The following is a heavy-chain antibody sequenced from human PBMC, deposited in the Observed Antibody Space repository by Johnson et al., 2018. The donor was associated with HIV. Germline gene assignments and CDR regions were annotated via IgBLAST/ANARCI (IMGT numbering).Heavy chain of an antibody. CDR3: AKAMSPMVRGNI. Sequence: VQLMESGGGVVRPGGSLRLSCAASGFTVSSNYMSWVRQSPGKGLEWVSVIYSGGSTYYADSVKGRFTISRDNSKNTLYVQLNSLRAEDTAVYYCAKAMSPMVRGNIWGQGTMVTVSS. CDR1: GFTVSSNY. D-gene: IGHD3-10*01. V-gene: IGHV3-53*04. J-gene: IGHJ3*02. CDR2: IYSGGST.